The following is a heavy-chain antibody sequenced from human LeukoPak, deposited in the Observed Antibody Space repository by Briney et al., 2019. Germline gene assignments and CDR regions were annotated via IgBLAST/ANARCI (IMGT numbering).Heavy chain of an antibody. V-gene: IGHV4-30-4*01. CDR3: ARVENYYDSSGYYYWFDP. CDR1: GGSISSGDYY. D-gene: IGHD3-22*01. Sequence: SETLSLTCTVSGGSISSGDYYWSWIRQPPGKGLEWIGYIYYSGSTYYNPSLKSRVTISVDTSKNQFSLKLSSVTAADTAVYYCARVENYYDSSGYYYWFDPWGQGTLVTVSS. CDR2: IYYSGST. J-gene: IGHJ5*02.